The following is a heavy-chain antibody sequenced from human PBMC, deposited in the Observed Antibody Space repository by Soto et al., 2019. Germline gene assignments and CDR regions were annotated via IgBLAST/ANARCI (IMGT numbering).Heavy chain of an antibody. J-gene: IGHJ4*02. D-gene: IGHD4-17*01. CDR2: IRTYNGNT. Sequence: RASVKVSCKASGYTFTSYGISWVRQAPGQGLEWMGWIRTYNGNTNYAQKLQGRVTMTTDTSTSTAYMELRSLRSDDTAVYYCARDHDYGDYADYWGQGTLVPVSS. CDR3: ARDHDYGDYADY. V-gene: IGHV1-18*01. CDR1: GYTFTSYG.